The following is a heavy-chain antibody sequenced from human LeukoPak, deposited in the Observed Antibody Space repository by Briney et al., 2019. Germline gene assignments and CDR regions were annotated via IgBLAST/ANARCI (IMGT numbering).Heavy chain of an antibody. CDR3: ASEAYCSGDRCNVQRVAS. J-gene: IGHJ5*02. CDR1: GYTFTAYY. Sequence: WASVKVSCKASGYTFTAYYIHWVRQPPGQGLEWIGRIYTATGGTKYAQKFQVKVTITIYTSNAPTYMELSRLISDDTAIYYCASEAYCSGDRCNVQRVASWGQGTLVTVSS. V-gene: IGHV1-2*06. D-gene: IGHD2-15*01. CDR2: IYTATGGT.